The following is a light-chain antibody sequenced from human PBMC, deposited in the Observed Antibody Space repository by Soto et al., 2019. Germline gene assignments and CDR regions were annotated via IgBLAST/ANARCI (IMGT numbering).Light chain of an antibody. Sequence: QSVLTQPPSVSGAPGQGVTISCAGTSSNIGAGYDVHWYQQVPGTAPKLLIYTNSNRPSGVPDRFSGSKSGTSASLAITGLQAADEADYYCQSYDRSLSALVFGGGPKLTVL. CDR3: QSYDRSLSALV. CDR1: SSNIGAGYD. V-gene: IGLV1-40*01. CDR2: TNS. J-gene: IGLJ3*02.